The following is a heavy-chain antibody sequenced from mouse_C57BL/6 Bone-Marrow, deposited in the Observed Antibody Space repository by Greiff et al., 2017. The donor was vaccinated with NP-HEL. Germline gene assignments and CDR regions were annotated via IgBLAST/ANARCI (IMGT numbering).Heavy chain of an antibody. CDR1: GYTFTSYT. V-gene: IGHV1-4*01. CDR3: ARAILRNYFDY. CDR2: INPSSGYT. D-gene: IGHD1-1*01. J-gene: IGHJ2*01. Sequence: QVQLKQSGAELARPGASVKMSCKASGYTFTSYTMHWVKQRPGQGLEWIGYINPSSGYTKYNQKFKDKATLTADKYSSTAYMQLSSLTSEDSAVYYCARAILRNYFDYWGQGTTLTVSS.